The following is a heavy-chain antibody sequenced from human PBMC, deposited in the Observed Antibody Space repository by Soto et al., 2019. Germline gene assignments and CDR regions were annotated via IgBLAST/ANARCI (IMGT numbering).Heavy chain of an antibody. J-gene: IGHJ4*02. D-gene: IGHD3-22*01. CDR1: GGSISSGGYY. CDR2: IYYSGGT. Sequence: QVQLQESGPGLVKPSQTLSLTCTVSGGSISSGGYYWSWIRQHPGKGLERIGYIYYSGGTYYNPSLKSRVTISVDTSKNQFSLKLSSVTAADTAVYYCARLAYYYDSSGFRYYFDYWGQGTLVTVSS. CDR3: ARLAYYYDSSGFRYYFDY. V-gene: IGHV4-31*03.